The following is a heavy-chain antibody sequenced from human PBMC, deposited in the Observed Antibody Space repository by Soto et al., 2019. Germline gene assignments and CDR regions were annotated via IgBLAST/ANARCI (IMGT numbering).Heavy chain of an antibody. Sequence: GESLKISCEGSGYNFNTYWIGWVRQMPGKGLEWMALIYPGGSDTRYSPSFEGQVTLSVDRSISTAYLQWSSLKAPDTAIYYCATSTVSYVDIVSSTTRGYFDHWGQGTLVTVSS. CDR3: ATSTVSYVDIVSSTTRGYFDH. J-gene: IGHJ4*02. D-gene: IGHD5-12*01. CDR2: IYPGGSDT. CDR1: GYNFNTYW. V-gene: IGHV5-51*01.